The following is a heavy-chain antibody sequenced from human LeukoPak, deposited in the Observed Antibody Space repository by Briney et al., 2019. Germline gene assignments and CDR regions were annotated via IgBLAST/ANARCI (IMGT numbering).Heavy chain of an antibody. CDR3: ARDGMYCSSTSCYWGDKYYYYGMDV. J-gene: IGHJ6*04. V-gene: IGHV3-21*01. CDR1: GFTFSSYS. CDR2: ISSSSSYI. D-gene: IGHD2-2*01. Sequence: PGGSLRLSCAASGFTFSSYSMNWVRQAPGKGLEWVSSISSSSSYIYYADSVKGRFTISRDNAKNSLYLQMNNLRAEDTAVYYCARDGMYCSSTSCYWGDKYYYYGMDVWGKGTTVTVSS.